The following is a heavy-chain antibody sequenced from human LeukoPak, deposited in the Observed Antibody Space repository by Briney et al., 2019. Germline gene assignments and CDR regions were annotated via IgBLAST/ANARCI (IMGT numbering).Heavy chain of an antibody. Sequence: QPGGSLRLSCAASGFTFNSYNMHWVRQAPGEGLEWVALIRNDESNKYYADSVKGRFTISRDNAENSLFLQMNSLRAEDTAVYYCAVPPLSGTGSSRPLAGVDVWGQGTTVTVSS. CDR3: AVPPLSGTGSSRPLAGVDV. CDR1: GFTFNSYN. V-gene: IGHV3-30*02. CDR2: IRNDESNK. D-gene: IGHD3-10*01. J-gene: IGHJ6*02.